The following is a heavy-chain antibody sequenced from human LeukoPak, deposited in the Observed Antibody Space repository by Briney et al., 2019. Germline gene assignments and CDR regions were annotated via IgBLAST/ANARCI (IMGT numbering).Heavy chain of an antibody. CDR1: GFTVSSTH. CDR3: ARGRPHGNDY. D-gene: IGHD4-23*01. Sequence: GGSLRLSCAASGFTVSSTHMSWVRQAPGKGLVWVSRIASDGSSTTYADSVKGRFSISRDNAKNTLYLQMNSLRVEDTAVYYCARGRPHGNDYWGQGTLVTVSS. CDR2: IASDGSST. V-gene: IGHV3-74*01. J-gene: IGHJ4*02.